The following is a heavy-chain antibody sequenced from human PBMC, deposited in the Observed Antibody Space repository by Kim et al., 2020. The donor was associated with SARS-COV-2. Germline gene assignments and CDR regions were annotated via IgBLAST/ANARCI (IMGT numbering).Heavy chain of an antibody. CDR2: IKQDGGEK. CDR3: ARDYSGSSVAVVD. D-gene: IGHD1-26*01. V-gene: IGHV3-7*01. Sequence: GGSLSLSCAASGFTFSSYRMSWVRQAPGKGLEWVANIKQDGGEKYYVDSVKGRFTISRDNAKNSLYLQMNSLSAEDTAVYYCARDYSGSSVAVVDWGQGTLVTVSS. CDR1: GFTFSSYR. J-gene: IGHJ4*02.